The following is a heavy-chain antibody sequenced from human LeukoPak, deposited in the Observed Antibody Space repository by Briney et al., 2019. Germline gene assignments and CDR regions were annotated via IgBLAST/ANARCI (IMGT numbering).Heavy chain of an antibody. D-gene: IGHD3-16*01. CDR2: IRSKAYGGTT. Sequence: GGSLRVSCTASGFTFGDYAMSWVRQAPGKGLEWVGFIRSKAYGGTTEYAASVNGRFTISRDDSKSIAYLQMNSLKTEDTAVYYCTRVPFGYYFDYWGQGTLVTVSS. J-gene: IGHJ4*02. V-gene: IGHV3-49*04. CDR3: TRVPFGYYFDY. CDR1: GFTFGDYA.